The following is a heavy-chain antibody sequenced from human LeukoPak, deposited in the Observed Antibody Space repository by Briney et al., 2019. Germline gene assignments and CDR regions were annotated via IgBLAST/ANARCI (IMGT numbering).Heavy chain of an antibody. CDR2: ISYDGSNR. D-gene: IGHD6-19*01. Sequence: GGSLRLSCVVSGFTFNSYAMHWVRQAPGKGLEWVAVISYDGSNRYYADSVKGRFTISRDNSKNTLYLQMNSLRAEDTAVYYCARARSGWYLGQFDYWGQGTLVTVSS. V-gene: IGHV3-30*04. J-gene: IGHJ4*02. CDR3: ARARSGWYLGQFDY. CDR1: GFTFNSYA.